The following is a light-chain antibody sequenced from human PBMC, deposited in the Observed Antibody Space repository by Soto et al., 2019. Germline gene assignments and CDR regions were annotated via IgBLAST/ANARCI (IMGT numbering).Light chain of an antibody. CDR3: QQYNNWPPYT. CDR1: QSVNNK. V-gene: IGKV3-15*01. Sequence: EIVMTQSPATLSVSPGERATLSCRASQSVNNKLAWYQQKPGQAPRLLIYGASIRATGFPARFSGSGSGTDFTVTISSLQSEDFAVYYCQQYNNWPPYTFGQGTKLEIK. J-gene: IGKJ2*01. CDR2: GAS.